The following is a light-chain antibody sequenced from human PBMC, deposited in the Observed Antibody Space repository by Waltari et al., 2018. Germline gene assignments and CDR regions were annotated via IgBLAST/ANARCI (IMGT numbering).Light chain of an antibody. V-gene: IGKV3-11*01. CDR1: RGVSSS. J-gene: IGKJ2*01. CDR3: QQHNNWPPYT. Sequence: EIVLTQSPATLSLSPGERATLSCRASRGVSSSLAWYQQKPGQAPRLLIYDASNRATGVPPRFSGSGSGTDFTLTISSLEPEDFAVYYCQQHNNWPPYTFGQGTKLEIK. CDR2: DAS.